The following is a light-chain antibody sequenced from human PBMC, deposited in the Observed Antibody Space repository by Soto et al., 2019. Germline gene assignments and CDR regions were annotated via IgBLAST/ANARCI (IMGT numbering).Light chain of an antibody. CDR2: STS. V-gene: IGLV8-61*01. Sequence: QAVVTQEPSFSVSPGGTVTLTCGVSSGSVSTRYYPSWYQQTPGQAPRTLIYSTSTRSSGVPDRFSGSIVGNKAALTISGAQADDESDYYCVLYMGSGIWVFGGGTQLTAL. J-gene: IGLJ3*02. CDR1: SGSVSTRYY. CDR3: VLYMGSGIWV.